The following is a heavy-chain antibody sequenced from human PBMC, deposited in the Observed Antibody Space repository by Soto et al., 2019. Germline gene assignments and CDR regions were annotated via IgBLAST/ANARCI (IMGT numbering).Heavy chain of an antibody. Sequence: QVQLVQSGAEVKKPGSSVKVSCKASGGTFSSYTISWVRQAPGQGLEWMGRIIPILGIANYAQKFQGRVTTTAVKSTSTAYGELSSLRSDVTAVYYCARMVRGYSYGFYFDYWGQGTLVTVSS. CDR1: GGTFSSYT. D-gene: IGHD5-18*01. J-gene: IGHJ4*02. V-gene: IGHV1-69*02. CDR2: IIPILGIA. CDR3: ARMVRGYSYGFYFDY.